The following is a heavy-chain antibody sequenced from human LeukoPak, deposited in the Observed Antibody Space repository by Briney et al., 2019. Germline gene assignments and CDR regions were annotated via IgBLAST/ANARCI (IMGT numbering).Heavy chain of an antibody. CDR3: ARYDSSGSYLDY. CDR1: GGSFSGYY. CDR2: INHSGST. Sequence: SETLSLTCAVYGGSFSGYYWSWIRQPPGKGLEWIGEINHSGSTNYNPSLKSRFTISVDTSKNQFSLKLSSVTAADTAVYYCARYDSSGSYLDYWGQGTLVTVSS. J-gene: IGHJ4*02. D-gene: IGHD3-22*01. V-gene: IGHV4-34*01.